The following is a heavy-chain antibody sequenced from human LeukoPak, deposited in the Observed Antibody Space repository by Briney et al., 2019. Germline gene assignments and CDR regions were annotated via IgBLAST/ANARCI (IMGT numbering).Heavy chain of an antibody. CDR3: ARRSTRLGSISGWYRN. CDR2: MYYRGNT. CDR1: GGSLSSSTHY. D-gene: IGHD6-19*01. Sequence: SETLSLTCTVSGGSLSSSTHYWDWIRQPPGEGLEWVASMYYRGNTYYSPSLQSRVTISLDTSKNQFSLKVRSVSAADTAVYYCARRSTRLGSISGWYRNWGHGTLVTVSS. J-gene: IGHJ4*01. V-gene: IGHV4-39*01.